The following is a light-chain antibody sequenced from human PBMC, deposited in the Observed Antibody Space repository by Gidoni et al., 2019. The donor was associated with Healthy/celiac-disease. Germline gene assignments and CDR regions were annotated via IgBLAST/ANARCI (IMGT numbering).Light chain of an antibody. Sequence: PATLAVSPGERATLSCRASQSVSSNLAWYQQKPGQAPRLLIYGASTRATGIPARFSGSGSGTEFTLTISSLQSEDFAVYYCQQYNNWPLTFGGGTKVEIK. CDR1: QSVSSN. J-gene: IGKJ4*01. CDR3: QQYNNWPLT. CDR2: GAS. V-gene: IGKV3-15*01.